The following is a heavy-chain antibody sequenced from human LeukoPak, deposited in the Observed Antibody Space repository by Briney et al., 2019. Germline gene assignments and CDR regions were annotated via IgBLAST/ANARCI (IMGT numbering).Heavy chain of an antibody. CDR2: ISSSSSYI. CDR1: GGSFSGYY. J-gene: IGHJ5*02. Sequence: PSETLSLTCAVYGGSFSGYYWSWIRQPPGKGLEWVSSISSSSSYIYYADSVKGRFTISRDNAKNSLYLQMNSLRAEDTAVYYCARDSFYYDSSGSPYNWFDPWGQGTLVTVSS. D-gene: IGHD3-22*01. CDR3: ARDSFYYDSSGSPYNWFDP. V-gene: IGHV3-21*01.